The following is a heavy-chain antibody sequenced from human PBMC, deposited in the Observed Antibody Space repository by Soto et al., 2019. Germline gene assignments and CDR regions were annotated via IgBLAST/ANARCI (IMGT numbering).Heavy chain of an antibody. D-gene: IGHD2-15*01. Sequence: QLQLQESGPGLVKPSETLSLTCTVSGGSISSSSYYWGWIRQPPGKGLERFGSIYYSGSTYYNPSRKRRVSISVDTSKNQFSLKLSSVTAADTAVYYCARRDCSGGSCYGGDGFDPWGQGTLVTVSS. CDR2: IYYSGST. V-gene: IGHV4-39*01. CDR1: GGSISSSSYY. J-gene: IGHJ5*02. CDR3: ARRDCSGGSCYGGDGFDP.